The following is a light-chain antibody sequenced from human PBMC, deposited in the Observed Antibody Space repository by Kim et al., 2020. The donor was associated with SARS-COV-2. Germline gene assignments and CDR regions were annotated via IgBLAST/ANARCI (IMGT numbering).Light chain of an antibody. Sequence: DIQMTQSPYTLSAFVGDRVTITCRASQSIDGWLAWYQQKPGKAPRLLIYQASKLASGVPSRFSGSGSGTDFTLTVTYLQPDDSAVYYCKQYETYWTFGPGTKVDIK. V-gene: IGKV1-5*03. CDR1: QSIDGW. J-gene: IGKJ3*01. CDR3: KQYETYWT. CDR2: QAS.